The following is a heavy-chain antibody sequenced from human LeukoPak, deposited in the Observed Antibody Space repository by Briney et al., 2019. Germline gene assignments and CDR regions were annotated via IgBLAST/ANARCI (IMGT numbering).Heavy chain of an antibody. CDR3: ARRIAVAEHFDY. J-gene: IGHJ4*02. CDR1: GGSFSTYY. D-gene: IGHD6-13*01. Sequence: SETLSLTCTVSGGSFSTYYWTWIRQPPGKGLEWIGYIYYSGSTDYNPSLESRVTISVDTSKNQFSLKLSFVTAADTAVYYCARRIAVAEHFDYWGQGTLVTVSS. CDR2: IYYSGST. V-gene: IGHV4-59*01.